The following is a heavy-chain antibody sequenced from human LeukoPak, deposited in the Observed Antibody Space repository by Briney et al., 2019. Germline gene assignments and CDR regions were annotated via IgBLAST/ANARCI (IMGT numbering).Heavy chain of an antibody. CDR2: ISSSSSTI. J-gene: IGHJ4*02. Sequence: GGSLRLSCAASGFTFSDYYMSWIRQAPGKGLEWVSYISSSSSTIYYADSVKGRFTISRDNAKNSLYLQMNSLRAEDTAVYYCAKDSAIVVVPAANALAYWGQGTLVTVSS. D-gene: IGHD2-2*01. CDR3: AKDSAIVVVPAANALAY. V-gene: IGHV3-11*01. CDR1: GFTFSDYY.